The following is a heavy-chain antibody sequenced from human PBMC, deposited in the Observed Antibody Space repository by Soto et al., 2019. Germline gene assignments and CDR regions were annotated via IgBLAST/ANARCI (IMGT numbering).Heavy chain of an antibody. D-gene: IGHD3-22*01. Sequence: QVQLVQSGAEVKKPGSSVKVSCKAYGDTFSSYAINWVRQAPGQGHEWMGGIIPMFGTANYAQKFKGRVTITAGESTSTVYMELSSLRSEDTAVYYCARVGPAHYYDSSGYYSPLDYWGQGTLVTVSS. CDR2: IIPMFGTA. CDR1: GDTFSSYA. V-gene: IGHV1-69*01. CDR3: ARVGPAHYYDSSGYYSPLDY. J-gene: IGHJ4*02.